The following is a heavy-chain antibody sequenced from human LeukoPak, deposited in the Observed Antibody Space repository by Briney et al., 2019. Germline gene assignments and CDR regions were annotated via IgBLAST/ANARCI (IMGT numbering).Heavy chain of an antibody. D-gene: IGHD3-22*01. J-gene: IGHJ4*02. CDR3: ARDSYDSSGNYLDY. V-gene: IGHV1-18*01. CDR1: GYTFTNYA. CDR2: ISGYNDNA. Sequence: ASVKVSCKASGYTFTNYAISWVRQAPGQGLEWMGWISGYNDNANYAQKVQGRVTMTTDTSTSTAYMELRSLRSDDTAVYYCARDSYDSSGNYLDYWGQRTLVTVSS.